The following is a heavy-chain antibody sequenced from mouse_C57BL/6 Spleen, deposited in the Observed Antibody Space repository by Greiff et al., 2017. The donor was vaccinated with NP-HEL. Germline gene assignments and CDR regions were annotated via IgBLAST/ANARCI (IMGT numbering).Heavy chain of an antibody. J-gene: IGHJ2*01. Sequence: VQLQQPGAELVMPGASVKLSCKASGYTFTSYWMHWVKQRPGQGLEWIGEIDPSDSYTNYNQKFKGKSTLTVDKSSSTAYMQLSSLTSEDSAVYYCARSGITTVVEEDYCDYWGQGTTLTVSS. CDR3: ARSGITTVVEEDYCDY. CDR2: IDPSDSYT. V-gene: IGHV1-69*01. D-gene: IGHD1-1*01. CDR1: GYTFTSYW.